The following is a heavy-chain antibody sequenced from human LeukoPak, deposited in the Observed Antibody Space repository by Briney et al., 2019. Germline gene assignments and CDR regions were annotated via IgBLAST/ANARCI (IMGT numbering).Heavy chain of an antibody. D-gene: IGHD3-22*01. J-gene: IGHJ4*02. Sequence: GGSLRLSCAASGFTFSSYDMHWVRQATGKGLEWVSAIGTAGDTYYPGSVKGRFTISRENAKNSLYLQMNSLRAGDTAVYYCARGVYYYDSSVYSFFDYWGQETLVTVSS. CDR3: ARGVYYYDSSVYSFFDY. V-gene: IGHV3-13*01. CDR2: IGTAGDT. CDR1: GFTFSSYD.